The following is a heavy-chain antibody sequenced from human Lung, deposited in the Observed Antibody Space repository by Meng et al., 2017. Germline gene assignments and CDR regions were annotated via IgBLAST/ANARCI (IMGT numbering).Heavy chain of an antibody. J-gene: IGHJ5*02. Sequence: VQLQEAGPGLVKPSGTLPPPCAVFGGSTRSPNWWSWVRQSPGKGLEWIGEIYHSGRTNYNPSLESRVTISLDKSQNHFSLKVKSVTAADTAVYYCVRGGQDQAYYDFWSGPFDPWGQGTLVTVSS. V-gene: IGHV4-4*02. CDR3: VRGGQDQAYYDFWSGPFDP. D-gene: IGHD3-3*01. CDR2: IYHSGRT. CDR1: GGSTRSPNW.